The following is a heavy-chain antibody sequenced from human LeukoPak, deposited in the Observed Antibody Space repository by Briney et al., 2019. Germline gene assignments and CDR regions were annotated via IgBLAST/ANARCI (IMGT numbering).Heavy chain of an antibody. CDR2: ISASNGNT. J-gene: IGHJ4*02. V-gene: IGHV1-3*03. CDR3: ATSISSSWSNLEYYFDY. Sequence: ASVKVSCKASGYTFTSYAMHWVRQAPGQRLEWMGWISASNGNTKYSQEFQGRVTMTEDTSTDTAYMELSSLRSEDTAVYYCATSISSSWSNLEYYFDYWGQGTLVTVSS. CDR1: GYTFTSYA. D-gene: IGHD6-13*01.